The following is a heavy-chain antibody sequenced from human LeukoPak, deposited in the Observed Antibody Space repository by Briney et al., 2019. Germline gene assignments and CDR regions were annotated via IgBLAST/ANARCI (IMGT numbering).Heavy chain of an antibody. D-gene: IGHD3-10*01. CDR2: IHYTGST. CDR3: ARGEYYYGSGSYGFDY. V-gene: IGHV4-59*12. Sequence: PSETLSLTCTVSGGSINSYYWSWIRQPPGKGLECIGYIHYTGSTNYNPSLKSRVTISVDTSKSQFSLKLSSVTAADTAVYYCARGEYYYGSGSYGFDYWGQGTLVTVSS. CDR1: GGSINSYY. J-gene: IGHJ4*02.